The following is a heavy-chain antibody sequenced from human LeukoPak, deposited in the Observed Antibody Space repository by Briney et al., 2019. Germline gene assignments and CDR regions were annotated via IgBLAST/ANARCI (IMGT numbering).Heavy chain of an antibody. CDR3: ARLWFGDLRYFDL. CDR1: GGSISSGDYY. CDR2: IYYSGST. Sequence: PSETLSLTCTVSGGSISSGDYYWSWIRQPPGKGLEWIGYIYYSGSTYYNPSLKSRVTISVDTSKNQFSLKLSSVTAADTAVYYCARLWFGDLRYFDLWGRGTLVTVSS. D-gene: IGHD3-10*01. V-gene: IGHV4-30-4*01. J-gene: IGHJ2*01.